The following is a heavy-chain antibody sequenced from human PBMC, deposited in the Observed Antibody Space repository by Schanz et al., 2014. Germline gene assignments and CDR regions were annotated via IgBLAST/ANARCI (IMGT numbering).Heavy chain of an antibody. CDR2: INTGNGYA. D-gene: IGHD3-10*01. V-gene: IGHV1-3*04. CDR3: ATGPSGSLDY. Sequence: QVQLVQSGAELRKPGTSVKVSCKASGYTFTSYAMHWVRQAPGHRPEWMGRINTGNGYAHYSETYQDRVTMSADTSASTAYKEVRSLTAEDTAVYYCATGPSGSLDYWGQGTLVTVSS. CDR1: GYTFTSYA. J-gene: IGHJ4*02.